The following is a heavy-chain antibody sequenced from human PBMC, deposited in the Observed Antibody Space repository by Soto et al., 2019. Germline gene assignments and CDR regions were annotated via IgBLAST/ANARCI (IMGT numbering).Heavy chain of an antibody. CDR2: INPNSGGT. V-gene: IGHV1-2*02. Sequence: ASVKVSCKASGGTFSSYAISWVRQAPGQGLEWMGWINPNSGGTNYAQKFQGRVTMTRDTSISTAYMELSRLRSDDTAVYYCARGGTGTAGGRVYQGMDVWGQGTTVTVSS. CDR3: ARGGTGTAGGRVYQGMDV. J-gene: IGHJ6*02. CDR1: GGTFSSYA. D-gene: IGHD1-1*01.